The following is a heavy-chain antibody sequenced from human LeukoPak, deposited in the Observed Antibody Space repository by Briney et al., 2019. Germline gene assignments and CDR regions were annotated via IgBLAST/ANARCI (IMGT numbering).Heavy chain of an antibody. CDR3: ARVKSRDGYNYDY. CDR1: GFTFSSYS. V-gene: IGHV3-21*01. D-gene: IGHD5-24*01. J-gene: IGHJ4*02. CDR2: ISSSSSYI. Sequence: GGSLRLSCAASGFTFSSYSVNWVRQAPGKGLEWVSSISSSSSYIYYADSVKGRFTISRDNAKNSLYLQMNSLRAEDTAVYYCARVKSRDGYNYDYWGQGTLVTVSP.